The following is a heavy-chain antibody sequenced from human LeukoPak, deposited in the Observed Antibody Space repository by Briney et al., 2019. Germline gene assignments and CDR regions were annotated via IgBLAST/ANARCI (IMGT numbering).Heavy chain of an antibody. CDR3: ARQQLSQLYYFDY. CDR1: GGSVSSSNYY. CDR2: IYYSGST. D-gene: IGHD6-13*01. V-gene: IGHV4-61*01. Sequence: SETLSLTCTVSGGSVSSSNYYWSWIRQPPGKGLEWIGYIYYSGSTNYNPSLKSRVTISVDTSKNQFSLKLSSVTAADTAVYYCARQQLSQLYYFDYWGQGTLVTVSS. J-gene: IGHJ4*02.